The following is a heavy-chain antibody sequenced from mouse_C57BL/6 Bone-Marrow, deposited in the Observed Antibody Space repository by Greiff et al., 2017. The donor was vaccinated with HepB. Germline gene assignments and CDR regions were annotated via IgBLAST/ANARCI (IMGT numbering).Heavy chain of an antibody. J-gene: IGHJ3*01. Sequence: EVKLVESGGDLVKPGGSLKLSCAASGFTFSSYGMSWVRQTPDKRLEWVATISSGGSYTYYPDSVKGRFTISRDNAKNTLYLQMSSLKSEDTAMYYCARLGRQLRLRRAWFAYWGQGTLVTVSA. V-gene: IGHV5-6*01. CDR1: GFTFSSYG. CDR3: ARLGRQLRLRRAWFAY. D-gene: IGHD3-2*02. CDR2: ISSGGSYT.